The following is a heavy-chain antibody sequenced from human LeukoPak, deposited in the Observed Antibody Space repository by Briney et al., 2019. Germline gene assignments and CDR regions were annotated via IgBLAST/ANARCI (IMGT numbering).Heavy chain of an antibody. D-gene: IGHD2-15*01. J-gene: IGHJ6*02. CDR2: IYSGGST. CDR1: GFTVSSNY. V-gene: IGHV3-53*01. Sequence: GGSLRLSCAASGFTVSSNYMSWVRQAPGKGLEWVSVIYSGGSTYYADSVKGRFTISRDNSKNTLYLQMNSLRAEDTAVYNCARDPSLPYCSGGSCYSHYYYYGMDVWGQGTTVTVSS. CDR3: ARDPSLPYCSGGSCYSHYYYYGMDV.